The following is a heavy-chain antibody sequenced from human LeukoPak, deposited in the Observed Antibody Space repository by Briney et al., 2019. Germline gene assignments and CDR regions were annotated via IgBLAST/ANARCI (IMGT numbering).Heavy chain of an antibody. V-gene: IGHV3-30-3*01. CDR3: ARGPHHADYYYYGMDV. CDR1: GFTFSSYG. CDR2: ISYDGSNK. J-gene: IGHJ6*02. Sequence: PGGSLRLSCAASGFTFSSYGMHWVRQAPGKGLEWVTVISYDGSNKYYADSVKGRFTISRDNSKNTLYLQMNSLRAEDTAVYYCARGPHHADYYYYGMDVWGQGTTVTVSS.